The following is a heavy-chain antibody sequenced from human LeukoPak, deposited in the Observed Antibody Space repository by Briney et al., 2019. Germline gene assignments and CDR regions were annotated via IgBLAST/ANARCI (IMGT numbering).Heavy chain of an antibody. Sequence: ASVKVSCKASGYTFTGYYMHWVRQAPGQGLEWMGWINPNSGGTNYAQKLQGRVTMTTDTSTSTAYMELRSLRSDDTAVYYCARSSMVRGVMLDYWGQGTLVTVSS. V-gene: IGHV1-2*02. D-gene: IGHD3-10*01. J-gene: IGHJ4*02. CDR1: GYTFTGYY. CDR3: ARSSMVRGVMLDY. CDR2: INPNSGGT.